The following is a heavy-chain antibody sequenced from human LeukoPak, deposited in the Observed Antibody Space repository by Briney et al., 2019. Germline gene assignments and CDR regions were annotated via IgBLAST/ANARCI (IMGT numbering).Heavy chain of an antibody. CDR2: ISGSGGST. D-gene: IGHD6-19*01. J-gene: IGHJ4*02. CDR3: ARLSQVYSNGWYSVDYFDY. Sequence: GGSLRLSCAASGFTFSSYAMSWVRQAPGKGLEWVSAISGSGGSTYYADSVKGRFTISRDNSKNTLYLQMNSLRAEDTAVYYCARLSQVYSNGWYSVDYFDYWGQGTLVTVSS. CDR1: GFTFSSYA. V-gene: IGHV3-23*01.